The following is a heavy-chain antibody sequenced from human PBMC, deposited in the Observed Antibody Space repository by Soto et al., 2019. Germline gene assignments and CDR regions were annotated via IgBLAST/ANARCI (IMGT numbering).Heavy chain of an antibody. D-gene: IGHD6-13*01. CDR2: ISYDVSNK. V-gene: IGHV3-30*18. J-gene: IGHJ6*02. Sequence: GGSLRLSCAASGFTFSSYGMHWVRQAPGKGLEWVAVISYDVSNKYYADSVKGRFTISRDNSKNTLYLQMNSLRAEDTAVYYCAKDVVAAAGTYGYYYYHYGMDVWGQGTTVTVSS. CDR3: AKDVVAAAGTYGYYYYHYGMDV. CDR1: GFTFSSYG.